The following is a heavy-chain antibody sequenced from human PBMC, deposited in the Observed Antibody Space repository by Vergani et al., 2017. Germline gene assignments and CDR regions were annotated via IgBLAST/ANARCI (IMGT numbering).Heavy chain of an antibody. J-gene: IGHJ4*02. CDR1: GGSLSGYY. D-gene: IGHD1-14*01. Sequence: QVQLQESGPGLVRPSETLSLTCTVSGGSLSGYYWNWIRQTPGEGLEWIGYVEDSGYFNYNPSLKTRVSMSSDTSNNQFSLMLSSVTVAGTAVYYCASSIVSRNPPDYFDNWGQGTLVTVSS. CDR2: VEDSGYF. V-gene: IGHV4-59*01. CDR3: ASSIVSRNPPDYFDN.